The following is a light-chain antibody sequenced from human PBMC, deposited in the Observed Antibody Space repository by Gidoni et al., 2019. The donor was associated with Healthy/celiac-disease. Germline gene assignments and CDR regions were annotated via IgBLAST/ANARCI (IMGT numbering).Light chain of an antibody. CDR1: QGIRND. Sequence: DLHMTHSPSSLSASVGDRVTITCRASQGIRNDLGWYQQKPGKAPKRLIYAAPSLQSGVPSRFSGSGSGTEFTITISSLQPEDFATYYCLQHNSYPRVTFXXXTKVEIK. CDR3: LQHNSYPRVT. J-gene: IGKJ1*01. V-gene: IGKV1-17*01. CDR2: AAP.